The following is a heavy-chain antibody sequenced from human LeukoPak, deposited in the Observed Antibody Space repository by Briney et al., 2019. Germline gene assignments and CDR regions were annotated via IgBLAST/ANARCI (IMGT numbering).Heavy chain of an antibody. J-gene: IGHJ6*02. Sequence: GGSLRLSCAASGFTSSSYEMNWVRQAPGKGLEWVSYISSTIYYADSVRGRFTISRDNAKNSLYLQMNSLRAEDTAVYYCARRPYRSGVTCNGLDVWGQGTTVTVSS. CDR1: GFTSSSYE. CDR2: ISSTI. CDR3: ARRPYRSGVTCNGLDV. D-gene: IGHD2-15*01. V-gene: IGHV3-48*03.